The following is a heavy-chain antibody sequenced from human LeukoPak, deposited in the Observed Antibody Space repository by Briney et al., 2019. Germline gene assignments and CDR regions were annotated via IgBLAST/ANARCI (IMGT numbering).Heavy chain of an antibody. CDR1: GGSVSSGPYY. CDR2: IYHSGNT. D-gene: IGHD6-13*01. J-gene: IGHJ3*02. CDR3: ARVGAAAGTLDAFDI. Sequence: SETLSLTCTVSGGSVSSGPYYWSWIRQPPGKGLEWIGYIYHSGNTNYNPSLKSRVGISVDRPKNQFSLKLTSVTAADTAVYYCARVGAAAGTLDAFDIWGQGTMVTVSS. V-gene: IGHV4-61*01.